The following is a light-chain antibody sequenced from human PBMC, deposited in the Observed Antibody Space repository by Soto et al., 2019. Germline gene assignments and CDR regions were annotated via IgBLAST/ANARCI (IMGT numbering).Light chain of an antibody. CDR1: SSNIGNNF. J-gene: IGLJ3*02. CDR2: DID. Sequence: QSVLTQPPSVSAARGQKVTISCSGSSSNIGNNFVSWYKQLPGTAPKLLIYDIDKRPSGIPDRFSGSKSGTSATLGITGLQTGDEADYYCGTWDSSLNAGVIGGGTKLTVL. V-gene: IGLV1-51*01. CDR3: GTWDSSLNAGV.